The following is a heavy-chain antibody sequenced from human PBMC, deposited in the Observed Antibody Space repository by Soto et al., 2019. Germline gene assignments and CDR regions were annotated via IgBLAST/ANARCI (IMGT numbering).Heavy chain of an antibody. CDR2: ISGSGDTP. J-gene: IGHJ4*01. V-gene: IGHV3-23*01. Sequence: EVQLLESGGGLVQPGGSLRLSCAASGFTFSNYAISWVRQAPGKGLEWVSIISGSGDTPYYADSVKDRFTISRDNSRNTLYLQMNSLRAGDSAKYYCAKEGNSGLYYFDYWGPGTLVTVSS. D-gene: IGHD6-19*01. CDR3: AKEGNSGLYYFDY. CDR1: GFTFSNYA.